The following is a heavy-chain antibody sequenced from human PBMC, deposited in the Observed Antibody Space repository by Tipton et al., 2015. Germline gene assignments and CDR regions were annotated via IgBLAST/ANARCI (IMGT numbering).Heavy chain of an antibody. CDR3: AREKRISIFGVLIPHFDF. D-gene: IGHD3-3*01. Sequence: LRLSCTVSGGSISTYYWNWIRQPPGKGLEWIGYIYYTGSTNYNPSLKSRVTISVDTSKNQFSLRLNSVTAADTAVYYCAREKRISIFGVLIPHFDFWGQGALVTVSS. CDR1: GGSISTYY. CDR2: IYYTGST. J-gene: IGHJ4*02. V-gene: IGHV4-59*01.